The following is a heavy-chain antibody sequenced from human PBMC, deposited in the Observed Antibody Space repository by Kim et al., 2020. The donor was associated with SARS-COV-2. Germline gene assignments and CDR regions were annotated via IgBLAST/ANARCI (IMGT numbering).Heavy chain of an antibody. V-gene: IGHV3-9*01. D-gene: IGHD3-16*01. J-gene: IGHJ4*02. Sequence: YAESGRGRFTISRDKAKYSLYLQMDSLRPEDTAFYHCVKTMIRGEGCFDYWGQGTLVTVSS. CDR3: VKTMIRGEGCFDY.